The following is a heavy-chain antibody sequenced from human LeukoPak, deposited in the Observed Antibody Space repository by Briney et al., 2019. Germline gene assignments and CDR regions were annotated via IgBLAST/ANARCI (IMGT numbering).Heavy chain of an antibody. CDR2: IYPGDSDT. J-gene: IGHJ4*02. D-gene: IGHD4-23*01. CDR1: GYSFTSYW. CDR3: ARGVGGDY. Sequence: GESLKISCKGSGYSFTSYWIGWVRQMPGKGLEWMGIIYPGDSDTRYSPSFQGQVTISRDNAKDSLYLQMNSLRAEDTAVYYCARGVGGDYWGQGTLVTVSS. V-gene: IGHV5-51*01.